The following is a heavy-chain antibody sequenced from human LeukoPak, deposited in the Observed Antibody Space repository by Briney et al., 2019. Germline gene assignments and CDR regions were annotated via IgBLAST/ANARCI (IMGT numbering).Heavy chain of an antibody. CDR3: ARDHRVHYGSGKAFDY. CDR1: GYTFTSYG. V-gene: IGHV1-2*02. CDR2: INPNSGGT. Sequence: ASVKVSCKASGYTFTSYGISWVRQAPGQGLEWMGWINPNSGGTNYAQKFQGRVTMTRDTSISTAYMELSRLRSDDTAVYYCARDHRVHYGSGKAFDYWGQGTLVTVSS. J-gene: IGHJ4*02. D-gene: IGHD3-10*01.